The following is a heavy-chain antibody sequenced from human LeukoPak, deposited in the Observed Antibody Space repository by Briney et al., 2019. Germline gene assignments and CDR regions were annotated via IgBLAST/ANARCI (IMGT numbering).Heavy chain of an antibody. J-gene: IGHJ5*02. CDR1: GGSISSGTYY. CDR2: VYTSGST. CDR3: ARVVPEVWGSYRGVNWFDP. D-gene: IGHD3-16*02. Sequence: SQTLSLTCTVSGGSISSGTYYWSWIRQPAGKGLEWIVRVYTSGSTNYNPSLKSRVTISLDTSQNQFSLKLSSVTAADTAVYYCARVVPEVWGSYRGVNWFDPWGQGTLVTVSS. V-gene: IGHV4-61*02.